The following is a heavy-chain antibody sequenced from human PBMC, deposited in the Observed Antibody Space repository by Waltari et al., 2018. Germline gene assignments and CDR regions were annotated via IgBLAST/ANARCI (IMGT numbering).Heavy chain of an antibody. CDR1: GGSINRRNYY. D-gene: IGHD5-12*01. CDR2: IYYSGRA. V-gene: IGHV4-39*01. Sequence: QLLLQESGPGLVTPSETLSLTCTVSGGSINRRNYYWGWVRQSPGKGLEWIASIYYSGRAYYNPTLESRLTISGDTSKNQFSPRLYAVTAADTAVYYCARHWKRNGYRFDPWGQGTRVTVSS. J-gene: IGHJ5*02. CDR3: ARHWKRNGYRFDP.